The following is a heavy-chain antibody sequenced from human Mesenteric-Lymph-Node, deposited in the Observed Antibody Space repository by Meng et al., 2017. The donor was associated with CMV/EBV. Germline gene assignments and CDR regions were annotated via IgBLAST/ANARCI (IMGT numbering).Heavy chain of an antibody. Sequence: TSYAISWVRQATGQGLEWMGWIIPICGTIDYAQSFQGRVTITTDESMTTVYMELSSLTSQDTAVYYCARDLTFSGLCEPAGRYFDSWGLGTLVTVSS. V-gene: IGHV1-69*05. D-gene: IGHD2/OR15-2a*01. CDR1: TSYA. CDR3: ARDLTFSGLCEPAGRYFDS. CDR2: IIPICGTI. J-gene: IGHJ4*02.